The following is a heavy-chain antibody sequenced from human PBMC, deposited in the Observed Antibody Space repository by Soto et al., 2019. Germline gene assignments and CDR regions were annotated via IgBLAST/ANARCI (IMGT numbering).Heavy chain of an antibody. J-gene: IGHJ5*02. CDR3: ARQSPDYLGSVGWFDP. D-gene: IGHD1-26*01. CDR1: AGSLSSSSYY. CDR2: IYYSGTT. Sequence: SETLSLTCTVSAGSLSSSSYYWVWLRQHPGKGLEWIGSIYYSGTTYYNPSLKSRVTISVDTSKNQFSLKLRSVTAADTAVYYCARQSPDYLGSVGWFDPWGQGTLVTVSS. V-gene: IGHV4-39*01.